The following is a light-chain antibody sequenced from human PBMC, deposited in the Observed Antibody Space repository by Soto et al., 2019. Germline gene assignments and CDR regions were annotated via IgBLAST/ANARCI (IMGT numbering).Light chain of an antibody. J-gene: IGKJ3*01. CDR3: QQYDNLPRRT. V-gene: IGKV1-33*01. CDR1: QDISNY. Sequence: DIQMTQSPSSLSASVGDRVTITCQASQDISNYLNWYQQKPGKAPKLLIYDASNLETGVPSRFSGSGSGTDFTFTISSLQPEDIATYYCQQYDNLPRRTFGPGTKVD. CDR2: DAS.